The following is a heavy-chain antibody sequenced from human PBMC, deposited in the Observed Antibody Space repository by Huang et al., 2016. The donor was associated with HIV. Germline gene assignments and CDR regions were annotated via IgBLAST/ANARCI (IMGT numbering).Heavy chain of an antibody. Sequence: EVQLVESGGGLVQPGGSLRLSCAASGFSISSYWRHWVRQSPGKGMVWVARNKSDGVRTRYADSVKDRFTISRDNAKNTLYLQMNSLRAEDTAVYYCARDPRIQSWLNFFDYWGQGTLVSVSS. V-gene: IGHV3-74*01. J-gene: IGHJ4*02. CDR2: NKSDGVRT. CDR1: GFSISSYW. CDR3: ARDPRIQSWLNFFDY. D-gene: IGHD3-22*01.